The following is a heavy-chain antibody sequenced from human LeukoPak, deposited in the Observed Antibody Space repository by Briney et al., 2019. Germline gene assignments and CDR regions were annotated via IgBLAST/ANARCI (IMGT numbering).Heavy chain of an antibody. CDR3: ARDKQWLVRTTPYYYGMDV. D-gene: IGHD6-19*01. CDR2: ISAYTGNT. V-gene: IGHV1-18*04. CDR1: GYTFTGYY. Sequence: GASVKVSCKATGYTFTGYYMHWVRQAPGQGLEWMGWISAYTGNTNYVQKLQGRVTMTTDTSTSTAYMELRSLRSDDTAVYYCARDKQWLVRTTPYYYGMDVWGQGTTVTASS. J-gene: IGHJ6*02.